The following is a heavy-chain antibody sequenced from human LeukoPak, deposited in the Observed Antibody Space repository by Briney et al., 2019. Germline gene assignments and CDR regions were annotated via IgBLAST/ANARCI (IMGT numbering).Heavy chain of an antibody. Sequence: ASVKASCKASGYTFTRYYMHWVRQAPGQGLEWMGWINPNSGGTNYAQKFQGRVTMTRDTSISTAYMELSRLRSDDTAVYYCARDLAPAVVVPAAIRNPFDYWGQGTLVTVS. J-gene: IGHJ4*02. CDR3: ARDLAPAVVVPAAIRNPFDY. V-gene: IGHV1-2*02. D-gene: IGHD2-2*02. CDR2: INPNSGGT. CDR1: GYTFTRYY.